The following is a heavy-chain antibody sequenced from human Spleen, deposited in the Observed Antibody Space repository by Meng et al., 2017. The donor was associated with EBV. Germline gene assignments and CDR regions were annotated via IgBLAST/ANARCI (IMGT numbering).Heavy chain of an antibody. CDR1: GDSIDSINW. J-gene: IGHJ5*02. CDR3: ATAHCSGGGCPGGS. Sequence: QVQLQESGPGLVKPSGTLSLTFAVSGDSIDSINWWNWVRQPPGKGLEWIGEIYHSGHTNYNPSLRSRVIMSVDKSKNQFSLDLTSVTAADTAIYYCATAHCSGGGCPGGSWGQGTLVTVSS. D-gene: IGHD2-15*01. V-gene: IGHV4-4*02. CDR2: IYHSGHT.